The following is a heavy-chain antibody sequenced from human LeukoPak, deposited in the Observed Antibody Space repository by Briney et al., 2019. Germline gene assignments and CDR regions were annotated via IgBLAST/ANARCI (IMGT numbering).Heavy chain of an antibody. J-gene: IGHJ4*02. D-gene: IGHD3-22*01. CDR1: GFAFSSYV. V-gene: IGHV3-30-3*01. CDR2: ISYDGSNK. Sequence: PGGSLRLSCAASGFAFSSYVMSWVRQAPGKGLEWVAVISYDGSNKYYADSVKGRFTISRDNSKNTLYLQMNSLRAEDTAVYYCARDSNYYYDSSGQIFWGQGTLVTVSS. CDR3: ARDSNYYYDSSGQIF.